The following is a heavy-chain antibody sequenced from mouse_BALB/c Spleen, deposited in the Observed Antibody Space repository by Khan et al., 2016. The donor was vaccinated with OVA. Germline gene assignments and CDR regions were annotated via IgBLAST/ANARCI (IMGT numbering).Heavy chain of an antibody. Sequence: QIQLVQSGPELKKPGETVQISCKASGFIFTNYGMNWVKQAPGKGFKWMGWINTYTGESTFANDFKGRFAFSLETSASTAYLQIKSLKNEDTAIYFCARVGYNGPMDCWGQGTSVTVSS. CDR2: INTYTGES. V-gene: IGHV9-3-1*01. CDR3: ARVGYNGPMDC. D-gene: IGHD2-14*01. CDR1: GFIFTNYG. J-gene: IGHJ4*01.